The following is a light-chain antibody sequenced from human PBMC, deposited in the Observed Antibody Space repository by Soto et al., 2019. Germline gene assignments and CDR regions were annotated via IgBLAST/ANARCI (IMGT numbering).Light chain of an antibody. Sequence: EIVLTQSPATLSLSPGDRATLSCRASQSVSNYLAWYQQKPGQVPKLLIYDTFHRAPGIPVRFSGSGFGTDFTLTISSLESDDFAVYYCQHRANVVSFGRGTKMEIK. CDR1: QSVSNY. V-gene: IGKV3-11*01. J-gene: IGKJ4*01. CDR3: QHRANVVS. CDR2: DTF.